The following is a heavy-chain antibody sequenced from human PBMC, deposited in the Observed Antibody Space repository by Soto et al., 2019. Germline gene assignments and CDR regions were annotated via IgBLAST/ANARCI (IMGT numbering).Heavy chain of an antibody. CDR1: GFTFSSYW. J-gene: IGHJ3*02. V-gene: IGHV3-7*03. Sequence: GGSLRLSCAASGFTFSSYWMSWVRQAPGKGLEWVANIKQDGSEKYYVDSVKGRFTISRDNAKNSLYLQMNSLRAEDTAVYSGARLGYGDYLYDAFDIWGQGTMVTI. CDR2: IKQDGSEK. D-gene: IGHD4-17*01. CDR3: ARLGYGDYLYDAFDI.